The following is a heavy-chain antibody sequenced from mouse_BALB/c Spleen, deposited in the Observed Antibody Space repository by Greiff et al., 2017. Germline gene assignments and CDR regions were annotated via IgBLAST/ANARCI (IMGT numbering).Heavy chain of an antibody. Sequence: DVKLQESGAELVKPGASVKLSCTASGFNIKDTYMHWVKQRPEQGLEWIGRIDPANGNTKYDPKFQGKATITADTSSNTAYLQLSSLTSEDTAVYYCARGVYRYYYAMDYWGQGTSVTVSS. J-gene: IGHJ4*01. CDR1: GFNIKDTY. V-gene: IGHV14-3*02. CDR3: ARGVYRYYYAMDY. CDR2: IDPANGNT.